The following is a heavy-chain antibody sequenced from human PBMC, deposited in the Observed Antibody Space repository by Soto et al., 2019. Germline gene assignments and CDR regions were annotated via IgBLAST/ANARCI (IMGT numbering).Heavy chain of an antibody. CDR2: ISYDGSNK. CDR1: GFTFSSYG. J-gene: IGHJ6*03. V-gene: IGHV3-30*18. CDR3: AKDVDPSSSFGGYYMDV. Sequence: QVQLVESGGGVVQPGRSLRLSCAASGFTFSSYGMHWVRQAPGKGLEWVAVISYDGSNKYYADSVKGRFTISRDNSKNTLYLQMNSLRAEDTAVYYCAKDVDPSSSFGGYYMDVWGKGTTVTVSS. D-gene: IGHD6-13*01.